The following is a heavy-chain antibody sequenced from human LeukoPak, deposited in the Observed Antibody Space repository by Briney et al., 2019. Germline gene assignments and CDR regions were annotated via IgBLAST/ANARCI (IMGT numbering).Heavy chain of an antibody. CDR3: ARGRWDYYGSERNWFDP. CDR2: IIPIFGTA. CDR1: GGTFSSYA. D-gene: IGHD3-10*01. J-gene: IGHJ5*02. Sequence: GSSVKVSCKASGGTFSSYAISWVRQAPGQGLEWMGGIIPIFGTANYAQKFQDGVTITADESTSTAYVELSSLRSEDTAVYYCARGRWDYYGSERNWFDPWGQGTLVTVSS. V-gene: IGHV1-69*01.